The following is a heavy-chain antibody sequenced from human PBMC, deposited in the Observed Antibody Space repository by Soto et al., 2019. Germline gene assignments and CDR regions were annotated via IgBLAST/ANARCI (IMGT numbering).Heavy chain of an antibody. CDR2: ISSNGGST. V-gene: IGHV3-64D*06. D-gene: IGHD2-21*02. Sequence: GGSLRLSCSASGFTFSTYGMHWVRQAPGKGLEYVSAISSNGGSTYYADSVKGRFTISRDNSKNTLYLQMSSLRAEDTAVYYCVKDGAYCGGDCYSAFDAFDIWGQGTMVTVSS. CDR3: VKDGAYCGGDCYSAFDAFDI. CDR1: GFTFSTYG. J-gene: IGHJ3*02.